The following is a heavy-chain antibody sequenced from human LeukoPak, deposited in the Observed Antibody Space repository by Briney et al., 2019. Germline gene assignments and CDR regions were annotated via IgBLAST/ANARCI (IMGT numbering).Heavy chain of an antibody. CDR3: ARLATDHGNFDY. V-gene: IGHV1-69*02. J-gene: IGHJ4*02. CDR2: IIPILGIA. D-gene: IGHD5-12*01. Sequence: SVKVSCKASGGTFSSYTISWVRQAPGQGLEWMGRIIPILGIANYAQKFQGRVTITADKSTSTAYMELSSLRSEDTAVYYCARLATDHGNFDYWGQGTLVTVSS. CDR1: GGTFSSYT.